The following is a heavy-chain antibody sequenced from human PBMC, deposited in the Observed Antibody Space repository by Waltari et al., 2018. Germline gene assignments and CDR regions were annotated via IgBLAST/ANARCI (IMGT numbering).Heavy chain of an antibody. CDR3: ARGLVQQLPQSGYFDY. V-gene: IGHV4-38-2*01. CDR1: GYSISSGYY. CDR2: IYHSGST. Sequence: QVQLQESGPGLVKPSETLSLTCAVSGYSISSGYYWGWIRQPPGKGLEWIGSIYHSGSTYYNPSLKSRVTISVDTSKNQFSLKLSSVTAADTAVYYCARGLVQQLPQSGYFDYWGQGTLVTVSS. D-gene: IGHD6-13*01. J-gene: IGHJ4*02.